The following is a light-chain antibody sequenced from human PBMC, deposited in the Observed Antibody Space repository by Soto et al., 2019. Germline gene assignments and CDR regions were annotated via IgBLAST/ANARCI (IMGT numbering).Light chain of an antibody. Sequence: DIQLTQSPSFLSASVGDRVTITCRASQAISSYLDWYQQKPGKPPTLLIYGASTLQSDVPLRVSGSGSGTEFTLTVSSLQAEDSATYYCQQFNDYPLTFGGGTKVEIK. CDR3: QQFNDYPLT. J-gene: IGKJ4*01. CDR1: QAISSY. CDR2: GAS. V-gene: IGKV1-9*01.